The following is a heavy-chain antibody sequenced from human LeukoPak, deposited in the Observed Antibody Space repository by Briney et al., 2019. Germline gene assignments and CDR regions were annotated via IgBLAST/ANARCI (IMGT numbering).Heavy chain of an antibody. D-gene: IGHD6-19*01. CDR3: ARVPPSGHISA. Sequence: PGGSLRLSCAASGFTFSSYWMTWVRQAPGKGLEWVASIKQDGSENHYVDSVKGRFTISRDNAKNSLFLQVNSLRAEDTAMYYCARVPPSGHISAWGQGTLVSVS. J-gene: IGHJ5*02. V-gene: IGHV3-7*04. CDR2: IKQDGSEN. CDR1: GFTFSSYW.